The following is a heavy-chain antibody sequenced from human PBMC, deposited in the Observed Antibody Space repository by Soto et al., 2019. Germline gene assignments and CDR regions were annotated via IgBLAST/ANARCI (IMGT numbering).Heavy chain of an antibody. Sequence: EVQLVESGGGLVQPGASLSLSCEASGFTFSSYWMHWVRQVPGTGLVLVSRLNGDGTTTNYADSVKGRFTISRDNAKNTVYLQMSSLRAEDTAVYYCARVIRIYYAIDVWGQGTTVTVSS. CDR2: LNGDGTTT. CDR1: GFTFSSYW. CDR3: ARVIRIYYAIDV. V-gene: IGHV3-74*01. D-gene: IGHD3-16*01. J-gene: IGHJ6*02.